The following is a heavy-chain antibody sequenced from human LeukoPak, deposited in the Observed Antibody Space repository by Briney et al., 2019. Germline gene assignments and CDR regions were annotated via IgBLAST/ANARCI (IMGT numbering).Heavy chain of an antibody. V-gene: IGHV3-7*01. CDR1: GFTFSSYW. D-gene: IGHD4-23*01. Sequence: PGGSLRLSCAASGFTFSSYWMSWVRQAPGKGLEWVANIKQDGSEKYYVDSVKGRFTISRDNAKNSLYLQMNSLRAEDTAVYYCARVVASGNRAFDMWGQGTMVIVSS. CDR3: ARVVASGNRAFDM. J-gene: IGHJ3*02. CDR2: IKQDGSEK.